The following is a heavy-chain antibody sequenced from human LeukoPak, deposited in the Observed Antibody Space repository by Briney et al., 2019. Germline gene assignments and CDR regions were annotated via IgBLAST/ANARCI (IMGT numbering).Heavy chain of an antibody. D-gene: IGHD6-25*01. J-gene: IGHJ6*04. CDR3: AREGQRLDYGMDV. CDR2: ITSSSSSI. Sequence: GGSLRLSCAASGFTFSSYSMNWGRQAPGKGLEWVSTITSSSSSIYYADSVRGRFTISRDNAKNLVYLQMNSLRVEDTAVYYCAREGQRLDYGMDVWGKGTTVTVSS. V-gene: IGHV3-21*01. CDR1: GFTFSSYS.